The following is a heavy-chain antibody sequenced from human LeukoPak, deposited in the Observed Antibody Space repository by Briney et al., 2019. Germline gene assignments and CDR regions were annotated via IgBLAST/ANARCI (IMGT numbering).Heavy chain of an antibody. CDR1: GYTFTTYG. CDR2: INPNSGGT. D-gene: IGHD2-2*01. Sequence: ASVKVSCKASGYTFTTYGISWVRQAPGQGLEWMGWINPNSGGTNYAQKFQGRVTMTRDTSISTAYMELSRLRSDDTAVYYCARVDVYCSSTSCYLSYWGQGTLVTVSS. J-gene: IGHJ4*02. CDR3: ARVDVYCSSTSCYLSY. V-gene: IGHV1-2*02.